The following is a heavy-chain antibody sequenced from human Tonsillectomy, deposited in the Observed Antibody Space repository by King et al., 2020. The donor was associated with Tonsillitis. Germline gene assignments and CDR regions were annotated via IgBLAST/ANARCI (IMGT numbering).Heavy chain of an antibody. CDR1: GGSFSGYY. J-gene: IGHJ5*02. Sequence: VQLQQGGAGLLKPSETLSLTCAVYGGSFSGYYWSWIRQPPGKGLEWIVEINHSGSTNYNPSLKSPVTLSVDTSKNQFSLKLCSVTAADTAVYYCARGPEEEQQLVGDWFDPWGQGTLVIVSS. D-gene: IGHD6-13*01. CDR3: ARGPEEEQQLVGDWFDP. CDR2: INHSGST. V-gene: IGHV4-34*01.